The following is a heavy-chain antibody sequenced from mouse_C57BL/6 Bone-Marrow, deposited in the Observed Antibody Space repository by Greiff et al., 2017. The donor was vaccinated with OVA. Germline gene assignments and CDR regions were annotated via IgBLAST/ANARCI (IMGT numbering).Heavy chain of an antibody. Sequence: VKLQQPGAELVKPGASVKLSCKASGYTFTSYWMHWVKQRPGQGLEWIGMIHPNSGSTNYNEKFKSKATLTVDKSSSTAYMQLSSLTSEDSAVYYCARCDPYYYGSSYAMDYWGQGTSVTVSS. CDR3: ARCDPYYYGSSYAMDY. J-gene: IGHJ4*01. V-gene: IGHV1-64*01. CDR2: IHPNSGST. CDR1: GYTFTSYW. D-gene: IGHD1-1*01.